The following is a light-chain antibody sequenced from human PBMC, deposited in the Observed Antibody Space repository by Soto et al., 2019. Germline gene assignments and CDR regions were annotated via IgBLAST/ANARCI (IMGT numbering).Light chain of an antibody. J-gene: IGKJ5*01. CDR3: QQYHSDPIP. CDR1: QSVLSSSNNKNF. CDR2: WAS. Sequence: DFVMTQSPDSLAVSLGERATINCKSSQSVLSSSNNKNFLAWFQQKPGQHPKLLIYWASTRESGVPDRFSGSEYGTDFTITITSLQAEDVAVYYCQQYHSDPIPFGPGPRMESK. V-gene: IGKV4-1*01.